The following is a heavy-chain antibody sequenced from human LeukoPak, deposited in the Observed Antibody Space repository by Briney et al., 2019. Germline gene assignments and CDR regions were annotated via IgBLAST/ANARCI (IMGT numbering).Heavy chain of an antibody. CDR3: TTDFRV. D-gene: IGHD3-10*01. V-gene: IGHV3-15*01. J-gene: IGHJ1*01. CDR2: IKSENDGGTI. Sequence: GGSLRLSCADSGVSFNTEWMNWVRQAPGKGVEDIGRIKSENDGGTIYYAARGEGRFTISRYDSRNTLYLQMNSLKIEDTALYYCTTDFRVWGQGSLVTVSS. CDR1: GVSFNTEW.